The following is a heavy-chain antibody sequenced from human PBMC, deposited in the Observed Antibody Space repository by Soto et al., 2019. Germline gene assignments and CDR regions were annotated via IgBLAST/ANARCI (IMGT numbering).Heavy chain of an antibody. CDR2: ISAHNGNT. J-gene: IGHJ4*02. CDR3: ARGRYGDY. CDR1: GYGITTYG. Sequence: QVHLEQSAAEVMKPGASVKVSCKASGYGITTYGITWVQQAPGQGLEWMAWISAHNGNTNYAQKLQGRVTVTRDTSTSTAYMELRSLRSDDTAVSYCARGRYGDYWGQGALVTVSS. D-gene: IGHD1-1*01. V-gene: IGHV1-18*01.